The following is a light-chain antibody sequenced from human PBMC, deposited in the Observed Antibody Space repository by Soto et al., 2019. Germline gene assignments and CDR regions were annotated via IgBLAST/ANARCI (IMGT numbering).Light chain of an antibody. V-gene: IGKV1-39*01. CDR1: QCISSY. CDR2: AAS. Sequence: DIQMTPSPSSPSSAVSDKXRLNCQPSQCISSYLNWYQQKPGKAPKLLIYAASSLQSGVPSRFSGSGSGTDFTLTISSLQPEDFATYYCQQSYSTPPGTFGQGTKVDIK. J-gene: IGKJ1*01. CDR3: QQSYSTPPGT.